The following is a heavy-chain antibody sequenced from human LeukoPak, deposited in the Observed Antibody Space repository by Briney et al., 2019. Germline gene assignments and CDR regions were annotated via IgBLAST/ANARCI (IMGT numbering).Heavy chain of an antibody. CDR2: IYYSGST. CDR3: ARWYYYGSGSLGPFDY. CDR1: GGSISSYY. D-gene: IGHD3-10*01. Sequence: SETLSLTCTVSGGSISSYYWSWIRQPPGKGLEWIGYIYYSGSTNYNPSLKSRVTISVDTSKNQFSLKLSSVTAADTAVYYCARWYYYGSGSLGPFDYWGQGTLVTVSS. J-gene: IGHJ4*02. V-gene: IGHV4-59*01.